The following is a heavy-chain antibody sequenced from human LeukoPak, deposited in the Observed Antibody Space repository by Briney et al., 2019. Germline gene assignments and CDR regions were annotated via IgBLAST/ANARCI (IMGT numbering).Heavy chain of an antibody. D-gene: IGHD6-13*01. CDR3: ARARGYSSSWCEGVDY. J-gene: IGHJ4*02. CDR1: GFTFSSYA. Sequence: GGSLRLSCAASGFTFSSYAMSWVRQAPGKGLEWVSAISGSGGSTYYADSVKGRFTISRDNAKNSLYLQMNSLRAEDTAVYYCARARGYSSSWCEGVDYWGQGTLVTVSS. CDR2: ISGSGGST. V-gene: IGHV3-23*01.